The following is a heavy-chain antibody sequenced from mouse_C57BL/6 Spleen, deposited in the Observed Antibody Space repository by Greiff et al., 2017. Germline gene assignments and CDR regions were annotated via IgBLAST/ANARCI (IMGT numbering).Heavy chain of an antibody. V-gene: IGHV5-6*01. CDR2: ISSGGSYT. CDR1: GFTFSSYG. Sequence: EVQLQESGGDLVKPGGSLKLSCAASGFTFSSYGMSWVRQTPDKRLEWVATISSGGSYTYYPDSVKGRFTISRDNAKNTLFLQMTSLRSEDTAMYYCARVTTVVARFDYWGQGTTLTVSS. D-gene: IGHD1-1*01. CDR3: ARVTTVVARFDY. J-gene: IGHJ2*01.